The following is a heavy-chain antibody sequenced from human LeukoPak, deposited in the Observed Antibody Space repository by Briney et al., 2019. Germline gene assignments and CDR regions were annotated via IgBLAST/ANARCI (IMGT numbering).Heavy chain of an antibody. J-gene: IGHJ4*02. CDR2: INPNSGGT. Sequence: ASVKVSCKASGYTFTGYYMHWVRQAPGQGLEWMGQINPNSGGTNYAQKFQGRVTMTRDTSISTAYMELSRLRSDDTAVYYCARYQKYCSSTSCDDYWGQGTLVTVSS. D-gene: IGHD2-2*01. V-gene: IGHV1-2*06. CDR1: GYTFTGYY. CDR3: ARYQKYCSSTSCDDY.